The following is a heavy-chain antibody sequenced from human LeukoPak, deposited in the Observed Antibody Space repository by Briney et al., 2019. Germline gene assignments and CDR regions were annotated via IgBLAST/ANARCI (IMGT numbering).Heavy chain of an antibody. D-gene: IGHD5-18*01. CDR2: INWNSGSI. V-gene: IGHV3-20*04. Sequence: GGSLRLSCAASGFTFDDYGMSWVRQAPGKGLEWVSGINWNSGSIGYADSVKGRFTISRDNAKNSLYLQMNSLRAEDMALYYCAKGIQLWSPFDYWGQGTLVTVSS. J-gene: IGHJ4*02. CDR1: GFTFDDYG. CDR3: AKGIQLWSPFDY.